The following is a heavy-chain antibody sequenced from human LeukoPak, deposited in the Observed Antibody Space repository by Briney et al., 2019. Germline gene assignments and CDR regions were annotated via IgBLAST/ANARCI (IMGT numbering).Heavy chain of an antibody. D-gene: IGHD1-26*01. J-gene: IGHJ5*02. CDR1: GGTFSSYA. V-gene: IGHV1-69*01. CDR3: ARDQPVYRVGATNWFDP. Sequence: SVKVSCKASGGTFSSYAISWVRQAPGQGLEWMGGIIPIFGIANYAQKFQGRVTITADESTSTAYMELSSLRSEDTAVYYCARDQPVYRVGATNWFDPWGQGTLVTVSS. CDR2: IIPIFGIA.